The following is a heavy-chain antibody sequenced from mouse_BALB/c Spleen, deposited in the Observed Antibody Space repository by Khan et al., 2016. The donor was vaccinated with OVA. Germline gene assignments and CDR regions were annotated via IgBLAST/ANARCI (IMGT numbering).Heavy chain of an antibody. CDR2: IDPFTGSS. V-gene: IGHV1S135*01. J-gene: IGHJ3*01. Sequence: EVQLQESGPELMKPGASVKISCKASGYSFSTYYIHWVTRSHGKTLKWIGYIDPFTGSSTYNQKFQGKATLTVDKSSSTAYMHLTSLTTEDSAGYYCARHGSTSWLAYWGQGTLVTVSA. CDR3: ARHGSTSWLAY. CDR1: GYSFSTYY. D-gene: IGHD1-1*01.